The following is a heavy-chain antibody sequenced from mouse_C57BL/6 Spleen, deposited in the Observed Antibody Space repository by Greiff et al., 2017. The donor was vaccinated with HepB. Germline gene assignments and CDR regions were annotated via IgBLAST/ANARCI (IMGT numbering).Heavy chain of an antibody. CDR2: IDPSDSYT. CDR3: ARRGTLLSYYFDY. D-gene: IGHD2-12*01. J-gene: IGHJ2*01. CDR1: GYTFTSYW. V-gene: IGHV1-69*01. Sequence: VQLQQPGAELVMPGASVKLSCKASGYTFTSYWMHWVKQRPGQGLEWIGEIDPSDSYTNYNQKFKGKSTLTVDKSSSTAYMQLSSLTSEDSAVYYCARRGTLLSYYFDYWGQGTTLTVSS.